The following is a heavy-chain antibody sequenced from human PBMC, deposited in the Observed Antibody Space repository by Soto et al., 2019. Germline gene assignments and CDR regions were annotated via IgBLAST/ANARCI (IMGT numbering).Heavy chain of an antibody. CDR1: GYTFTGYY. D-gene: IGHD3-9*01. CDR3: ARVVSPYYDVLHGNWLDP. J-gene: IGHJ5*02. V-gene: IGHV1-2*02. Sequence: QVQLVQSGAEVKEPWASVKVSCKASGYTFTGYYMHWARQAPGQGLEWMGWIKSCNGDKNYAQKFQGTVTLTRDTSISTAYMELIRLKSDDTALYYCARVVSPYYDVLHGNWLDPGGQGTVVPVSS. CDR2: IKSCNGDK.